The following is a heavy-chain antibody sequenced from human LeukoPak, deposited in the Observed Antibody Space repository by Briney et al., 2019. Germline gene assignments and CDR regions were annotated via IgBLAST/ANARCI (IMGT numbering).Heavy chain of an antibody. V-gene: IGHV3-9*01. J-gene: IGHJ3*02. CDR2: INWNSGII. D-gene: IGHD3-10*01. Sequence: GGSLRLSCAASGFTFDDYAMHWVRQAPGKGLEWVSGINWNSGIIGYADSVKGRFTISRDNSKNTLYLQMNSLRAEDTAVYYCAGSPGGSGAFDIWGQGTMVTVSS. CDR3: AGSPGGSGAFDI. CDR1: GFTFDDYA.